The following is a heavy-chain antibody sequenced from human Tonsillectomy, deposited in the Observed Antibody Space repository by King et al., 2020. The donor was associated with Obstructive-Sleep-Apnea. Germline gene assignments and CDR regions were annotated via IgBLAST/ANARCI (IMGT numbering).Heavy chain of an antibody. J-gene: IGHJ3*02. CDR2: IYPVDSVT. D-gene: IGHD6-13*01. CDR3: ARQLAAAGAFDI. V-gene: IGHV5-51*01. CDR1: GYSFTSYW. Sequence: VQLVESGAEVKKPGESLKISCKGSGYSFTSYWIGWVRQMPGQGLEWMGIIYPVDSVTRYSPSFQGQVTISAAKSISTAYLQWSSLKASDTAMYYCARQLAAAGAFDIWGQGTMVTVSS.